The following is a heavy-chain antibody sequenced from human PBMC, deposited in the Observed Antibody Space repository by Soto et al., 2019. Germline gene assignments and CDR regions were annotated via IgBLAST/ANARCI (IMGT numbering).Heavy chain of an antibody. Sequence: KPSETLSLTCAVYGGSFSGYYWSWIRQPPGKGLEWIGEINHSGSTNYNPSLKSRVTISVDTSKNQFSLKLSSVTAADTAVYYCARAAPSSIVVVPARRRNWFDPWGQGTLVTVSS. V-gene: IGHV4-34*01. CDR3: ARAAPSSIVVVPARRRNWFDP. D-gene: IGHD2-2*01. J-gene: IGHJ5*02. CDR1: GGSFSGYY. CDR2: INHSGST.